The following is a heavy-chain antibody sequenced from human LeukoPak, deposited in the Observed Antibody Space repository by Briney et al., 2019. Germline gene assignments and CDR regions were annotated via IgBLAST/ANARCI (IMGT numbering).Heavy chain of an antibody. D-gene: IGHD3-16*01. V-gene: IGHV4-59*08. CDR1: GGSIRNDY. CDR3: ARHRPGERRFDP. CDR2: INYSGST. J-gene: IGHJ5*02. Sequence: SETLSLTCAVSGGSIRNDYWSWIRQPPGKGLEWIAYINYSGSTNYNPSLESRVTISVDTSKNLFSLKFTSVTAADTAVYYCARHRPGERRFDPWGRGTLVTVSS.